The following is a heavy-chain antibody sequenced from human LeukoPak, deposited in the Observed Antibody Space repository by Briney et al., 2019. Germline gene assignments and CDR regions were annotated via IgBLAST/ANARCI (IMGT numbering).Heavy chain of an antibody. D-gene: IGHD6-13*01. CDR1: GFTFSSYA. CDR3: AKVLGEYSIRSKPLDT. CDR2: ISYDGSNK. V-gene: IGHV3-30*04. J-gene: IGHJ5*02. Sequence: GGSLRLSCAASGFTFSSYAMHWVRQAPGKGLEWVAVISYDGSNKYYPDSVRGRFTVSRDNSKNTLYLQMNSLRPEDTAVYYCAKVLGEYSIRSKPLDTWGQGTLVTVSS.